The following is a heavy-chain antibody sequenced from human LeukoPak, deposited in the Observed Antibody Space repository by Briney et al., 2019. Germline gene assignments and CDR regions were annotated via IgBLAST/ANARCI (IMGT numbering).Heavy chain of an antibody. V-gene: IGHV3-7*01. CDR2: IKEDGSEK. CDR3: ASGRQLGY. Sequence: GSLSLSCAASGFTFSNYWMSWVRQAPGKGLEWVANIKEDGSEKYYVDSVKGRFTISRDNARNSLYLQMNSLRAEDTAVYYCASGRQLGYWGQGTLVTVSS. D-gene: IGHD6-13*01. J-gene: IGHJ4*02. CDR1: GFTFSNYW.